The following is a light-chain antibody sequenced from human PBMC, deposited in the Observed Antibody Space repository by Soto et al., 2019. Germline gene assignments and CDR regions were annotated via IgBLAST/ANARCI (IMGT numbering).Light chain of an antibody. CDR1: QSVSSSY. J-gene: IGKJ1*01. Sequence: EIVLTQSPATLSLSPGERATLSCGASQSVSSSYLAWYQQKPGLAPRLLIFDTSSRATGIPDRFSGSGSGKDFPLTISRVEPEDFAVYSCHQYGSSPRTFVQGTKVQIK. CDR2: DTS. CDR3: HQYGSSPRT. V-gene: IGKV3D-20*01.